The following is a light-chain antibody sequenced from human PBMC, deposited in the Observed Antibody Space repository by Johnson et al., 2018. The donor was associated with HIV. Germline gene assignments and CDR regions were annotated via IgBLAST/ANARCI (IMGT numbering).Light chain of an antibody. CDR1: SSNIGNNY. CDR2: ENN. J-gene: IGLJ1*01. CDR3: GTWDTSLSAFV. V-gene: IGLV1-51*02. Sequence: TPPPSVSAAPGQKVTISCSGSSSNIGNNYVSWYQQLPGTAPKLLIYENNKRPLGIPDRFSGSKSGTSATLGITGLQTGDEADFYCGTWDTSLSAFVFGTGTKVTVL.